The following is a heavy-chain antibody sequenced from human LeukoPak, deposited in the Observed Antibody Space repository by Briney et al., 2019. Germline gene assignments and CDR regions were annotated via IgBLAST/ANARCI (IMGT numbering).Heavy chain of an antibody. CDR3: ARRNIRFGGRTLDY. J-gene: IGHJ4*02. Sequence: SETLSLTCAVYGGSFSGYYWSWIRQPPGKGLEWIGEINHSGSTNYNPSLKSRVTISVDTSKNQFSLKLSSVTAADTAVYYCARRNIRFGGRTLDYWGQGTLVTVSS. D-gene: IGHD3-10*01. V-gene: IGHV4-34*01. CDR2: INHSGST. CDR1: GGSFSGYY.